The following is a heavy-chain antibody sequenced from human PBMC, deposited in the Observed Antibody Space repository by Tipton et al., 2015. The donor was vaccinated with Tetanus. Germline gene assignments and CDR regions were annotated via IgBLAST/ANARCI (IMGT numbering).Heavy chain of an antibody. Sequence: GSLRLSCAGSGFSFSNFGMNWVRQAPGKGLEWVSYISYSSTSIYYADSVKGRFAVSRDNAKNSLFLQMKTLRDADTAIYYCARRGEARANWFDSWGQGTLVTVSS. CDR1: GFSFSNFG. J-gene: IGHJ5*01. D-gene: IGHD2-21*01. V-gene: IGHV3-48*02. CDR2: ISYSSTSI. CDR3: ARRGEARANWFDS.